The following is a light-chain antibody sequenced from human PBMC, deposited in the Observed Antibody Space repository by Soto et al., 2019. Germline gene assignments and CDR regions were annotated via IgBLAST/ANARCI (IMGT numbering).Light chain of an antibody. Sequence: QTVVTQEPSFSVSPGGTVTLTCGLSSGSVSTSYYPSWYQQTPGQAPRTLIYSTNTRSSGVPDRFSGSILGNKVALTITGAQADDESDYYCVLYMGSGISVFGGGTKVTVL. CDR3: VLYMGSGISV. CDR1: SGSVSTSYY. CDR2: STN. V-gene: IGLV8-61*01. J-gene: IGLJ2*01.